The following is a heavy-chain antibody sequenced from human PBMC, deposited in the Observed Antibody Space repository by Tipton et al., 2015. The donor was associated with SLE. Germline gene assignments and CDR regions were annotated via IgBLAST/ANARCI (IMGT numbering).Heavy chain of an antibody. J-gene: IGHJ4*02. D-gene: IGHD6-13*01. V-gene: IGHV3-74*01. Sequence: SLKLSCAASGFTFSSYWMSWVRQAPGKGLEWVSRINSDGSSTSYADSVKGRFTISRDNAKNTLYLQMNSLRAEDTAVYYCARDPGSSWYTNYFDYWGQGTLVTVSS. CDR3: ARDPGSSWYTNYFDY. CDR1: GFTFSSYW. CDR2: INSDGSST.